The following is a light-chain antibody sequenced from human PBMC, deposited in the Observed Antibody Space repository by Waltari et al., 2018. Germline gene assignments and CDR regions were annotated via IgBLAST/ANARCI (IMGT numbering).Light chain of an antibody. Sequence: DIQMTQSPSSLSASVGDRVTITCRASQSISSYLNWYQQKPGKAPKLLIYAASSLQSGVPSRFSVSGSGTDFTLTIISLQPEDFATYYCQQSYSTPRSTFGQGTKLEI. J-gene: IGKJ2*01. CDR2: AAS. CDR3: QQSYSTPRST. CDR1: QSISSY. V-gene: IGKV1-39*01.